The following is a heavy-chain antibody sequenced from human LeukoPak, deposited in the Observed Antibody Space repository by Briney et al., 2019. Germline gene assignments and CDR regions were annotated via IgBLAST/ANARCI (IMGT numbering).Heavy chain of an antibody. D-gene: IGHD4-17*01. J-gene: IGHJ4*02. V-gene: IGHV3-23*01. Sequence: GGSLRLSCAASGFTFSSYAMSWVRQAPGKGPEWVSAISGSGGSTYYADSVKGRFTISRDNSKNTLYLQMNSLRAEDTAVYYCAKGPAGDYLPDYWGQGTLVTVSS. CDR3: AKGPAGDYLPDY. CDR1: GFTFSSYA. CDR2: ISGSGGST.